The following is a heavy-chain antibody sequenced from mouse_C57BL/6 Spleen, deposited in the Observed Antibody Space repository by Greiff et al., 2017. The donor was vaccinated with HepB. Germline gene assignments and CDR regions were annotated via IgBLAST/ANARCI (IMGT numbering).Heavy chain of an antibody. D-gene: IGHD1-1*01. CDR1: GYSFTGYY. CDR3: ARSSITTVVATGMDY. J-gene: IGHJ4*01. CDR2: INPSTGGT. Sequence: EVQLQQSGPELVKPGASVKISCKASGYSFTGYYMNWVKQSPEKSLEWIGEINPSTGGTTYNQKFKAKATLTVDKSSSTAYMQLKSLTSEDSAVYYCARSSITTVVATGMDYWGQGTSVTVSS. V-gene: IGHV1-42*01.